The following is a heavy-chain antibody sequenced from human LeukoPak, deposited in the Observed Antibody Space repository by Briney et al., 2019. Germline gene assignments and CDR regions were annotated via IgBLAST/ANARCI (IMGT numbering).Heavy chain of an antibody. Sequence: SETLSLTCTVSGGSISSSSYYWGWIRQPPGKGLEWIGSIYYSGSTYYNPSLKSRVTISVDTSKNQFSLKLSSVTAADTAVYYCAIHDSSGYSYFDYWGQGTLVTVSS. V-gene: IGHV4-39*01. CDR3: AIHDSSGYSYFDY. J-gene: IGHJ4*02. D-gene: IGHD3-22*01. CDR1: GGSISSSSYY. CDR2: IYYSGST.